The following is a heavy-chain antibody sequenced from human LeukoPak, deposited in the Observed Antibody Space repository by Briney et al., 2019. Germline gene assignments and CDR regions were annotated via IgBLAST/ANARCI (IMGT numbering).Heavy chain of an antibody. V-gene: IGHV3-23*01. Sequence: GGSLRLSCAASGFTFSNFAMMWVRQAPGTGLQWVSTITGYGATFYADSVRGRFTIFRDTSMNTLLLQMNSLEAEDTAVYYCAKGAAAGKVDWFDLWGQGTLVTVSS. CDR1: GFTFSNFA. J-gene: IGHJ5*02. CDR2: ITGYGAT. D-gene: IGHD6-13*01. CDR3: AKGAAAGKVDWFDL.